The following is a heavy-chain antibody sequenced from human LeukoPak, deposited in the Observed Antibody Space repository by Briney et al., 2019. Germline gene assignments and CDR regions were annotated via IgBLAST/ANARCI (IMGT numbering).Heavy chain of an antibody. CDR1: GFTFSSYS. Sequence: GGSLRLSCAASGFTFSSYSMNWVRQAPGKGLEWVSSISSSSSFLYYAGSVKGRFTISRDNAKNSLYLQVNSLRAEDTAVYYCARDWAYGSGSYRGYWGQGTLVTVSS. CDR3: ARDWAYGSGSYRGY. V-gene: IGHV3-21*06. J-gene: IGHJ4*02. CDR2: ISSSSSFL. D-gene: IGHD3-10*01.